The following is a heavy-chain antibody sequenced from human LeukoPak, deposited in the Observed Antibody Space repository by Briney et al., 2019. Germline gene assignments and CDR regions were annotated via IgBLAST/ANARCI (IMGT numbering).Heavy chain of an antibody. V-gene: IGHV4-59*05. J-gene: IGHJ5*02. CDR3: ARVVNLELDNWFDP. CDR2: IYYSGST. CDR1: GFTFSSYSMN. Sequence: GSLRLSCAASGFTFSSYSMNWVRQAPGKGLEWIGSIYYSGSTYYNPSLKSRVTISVDTSKNQFSLKLSSVTAADTAVYYCARVVNLELDNWFDPWGQGTLVTVSS. D-gene: IGHD1-7*01.